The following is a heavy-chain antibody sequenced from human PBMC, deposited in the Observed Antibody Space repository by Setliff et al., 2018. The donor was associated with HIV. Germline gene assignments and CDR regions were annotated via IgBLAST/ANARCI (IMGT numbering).Heavy chain of an antibody. CDR3: ASVPMEYSGYNSDSGSYYYHYGLDV. V-gene: IGHV1-69*05. J-gene: IGHJ6*02. CDR1: GGTFSTHA. D-gene: IGHD5-12*01. Sequence: SVKVSCKASGGTFSTHAINWVRQAPGQGLEWMGGIIPIFGTTHYAQKFQGRVTITTDESTNTAYMELGSPRSEDTAVYYCASVPMEYSGYNSDSGSYYYHYGLDVWGQGTTVTVSS. CDR2: IIPIFGTT.